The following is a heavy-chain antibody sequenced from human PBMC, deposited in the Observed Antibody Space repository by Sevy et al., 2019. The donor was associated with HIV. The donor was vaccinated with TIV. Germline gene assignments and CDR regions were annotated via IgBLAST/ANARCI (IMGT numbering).Heavy chain of an antibody. CDR1: GYTFTGYY. V-gene: IGHV1-2*06. CDR2: INPNSGGT. CDR3: ARAIEYSSSTADYYYYYGMDV. D-gene: IGHD6-6*01. Sequence: ASVKVSCKASGYTFTGYYMHWVRQAPGQGLEWMGRINPNSGGTNYAQKFQGRVTMTRDTSISTAYMELGRLRSDDTAVYYCARAIEYSSSTADYYYYYGMDVWGQGTTVTVSS. J-gene: IGHJ6*02.